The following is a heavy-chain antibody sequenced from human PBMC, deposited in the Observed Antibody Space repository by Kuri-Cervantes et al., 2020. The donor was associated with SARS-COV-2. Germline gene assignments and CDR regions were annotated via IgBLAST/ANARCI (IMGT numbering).Heavy chain of an antibody. Sequence: SETLSLTCTVSGGSISSGGYYWSWIRQHPGKGLEWIGYTYYSGSTYYNPSLKSRVTISVDTSKNQFSLKLSSVTAADTAVYYCARAGVGDFWSGYYGMDVWGQGTTVTVSS. D-gene: IGHD3-3*01. J-gene: IGHJ6*02. CDR1: GGSISSGGYY. V-gene: IGHV4-31*03. CDR2: TYYSGST. CDR3: ARAGVGDFWSGYYGMDV.